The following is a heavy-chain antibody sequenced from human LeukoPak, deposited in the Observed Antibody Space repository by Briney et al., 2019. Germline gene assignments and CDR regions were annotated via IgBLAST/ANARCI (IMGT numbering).Heavy chain of an antibody. D-gene: IGHD2-8*01. CDR3: AKGVLDWFDP. CDR2: IRSSTTYV. Sequence: GGSLRLSCAASGFTFSNYNMNWVRQAPGKGLEWVSSIRSSTTYVYYADSVKGRFTISRDTSKNILYLQMNSLRAEDTAVYYCAKGVLDWFDPWGQGTLVTVSS. J-gene: IGHJ5*02. V-gene: IGHV3-21*04. CDR1: GFTFSNYN.